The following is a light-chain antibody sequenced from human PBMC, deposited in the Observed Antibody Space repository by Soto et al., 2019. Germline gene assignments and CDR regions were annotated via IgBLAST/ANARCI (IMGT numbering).Light chain of an antibody. V-gene: IGLV1-40*01. CDR3: HSYDDSLSVHYV. CDR2: SNT. J-gene: IGLJ1*01. Sequence: QSVLTQPPSVSGAPGQRVTISCTGSSSNIGSTYDVQWYQQLPGTAPKLLIHSNTDRPSGVPDRFSGSKSGTSASLAITGLQADDEADYYCHSYDDSLSVHYVFGTGTKVTVL. CDR1: SSNIGSTYD.